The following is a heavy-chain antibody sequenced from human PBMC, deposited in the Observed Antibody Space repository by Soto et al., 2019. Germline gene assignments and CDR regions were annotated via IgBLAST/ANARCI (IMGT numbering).Heavy chain of an antibody. Sequence: QVQLVQSGAEVKKPGASVKVSCKASGYTFTSYAMHWVRQAPGQRLEWMGWINAGNGNTKYSQKFQGRVTITRDTSESTAYMELSSLRSEDTAVYYCARAKVRVVPFYDAFDIWGQGTMVTVSS. J-gene: IGHJ3*02. V-gene: IGHV1-3*01. D-gene: IGHD3-10*01. CDR2: INAGNGNT. CDR3: ARAKVRVVPFYDAFDI. CDR1: GYTFTSYA.